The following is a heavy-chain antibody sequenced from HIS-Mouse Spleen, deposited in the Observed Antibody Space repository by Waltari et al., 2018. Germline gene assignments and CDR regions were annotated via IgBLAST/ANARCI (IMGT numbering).Heavy chain of an antibody. J-gene: IGHJ2*01. CDR1: GRPLSSSSYY. V-gene: IGHV4-39*07. Sequence: QLQLQESGPGLVKPSETRSLTCTVSGRPLSSSSYYWGVIRQPPGKGLEWIGSIYYSGSTYYTPSLKSRVTISVDTSKNQFSLKLSSVTAADTAVYYCAREIPYSSSWYDWYFDLWGRGTLVTVSS. CDR3: AREIPYSSSWYDWYFDL. D-gene: IGHD6-13*01. CDR2: IYYSGST.